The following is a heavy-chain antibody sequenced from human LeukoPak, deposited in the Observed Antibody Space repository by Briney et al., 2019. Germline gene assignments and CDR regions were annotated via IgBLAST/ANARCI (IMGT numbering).Heavy chain of an antibody. Sequence: GGSLRLSCAASGFIFSTYTMKWVRQAPGKGLEWVAKMNEYGSEIFYVDSVKGRFTISRDNAKNSLYLQMNRLRAEDTAVYYCARPRGCGSSRCNNFDYWGQGTLVTVSS. CDR1: GFIFSTYT. CDR3: ARPRGCGSSRCNNFDY. D-gene: IGHD2-2*01. CDR2: MNEYGSEI. J-gene: IGHJ4*02. V-gene: IGHV3-7*01.